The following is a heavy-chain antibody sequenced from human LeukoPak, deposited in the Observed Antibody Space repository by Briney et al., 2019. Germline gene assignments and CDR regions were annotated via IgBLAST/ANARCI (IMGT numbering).Heavy chain of an antibody. J-gene: IGHJ4*02. CDR3: ARGYSSSWSY. Sequence: PGESLRLSCAASGFTFSAYALHWVRQAPGKGLEWVSVISYDGSVQHYRDSVQGRFTISRDNSKNTVYLHMNSLRPEDTALYYCARGYSSSWSYWGQGTLVTVSS. D-gene: IGHD6-13*01. V-gene: IGHV3-30*04. CDR2: ISYDGSVQ. CDR1: GFTFSAYA.